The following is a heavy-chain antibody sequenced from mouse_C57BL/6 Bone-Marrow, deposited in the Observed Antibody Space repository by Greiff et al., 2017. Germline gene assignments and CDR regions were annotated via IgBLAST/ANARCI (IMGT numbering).Heavy chain of an antibody. J-gene: IGHJ2*01. V-gene: IGHV1-55*01. CDR3: AREGAYYSNIDY. CDR2: IYPGSGST. Sequence: VQLQQSGAELVKPGASVKMSCKASGYTFTSYWITWVKQRPGQGLEWIGDIYPGSGSTNYNEKFKSKATLTVDTSSSTAYMQLSSLTSEDSAVFYGAREGAYYSNIDYWGQGTTLTVSS. CDR1: GYTFTSYW. D-gene: IGHD2-5*01.